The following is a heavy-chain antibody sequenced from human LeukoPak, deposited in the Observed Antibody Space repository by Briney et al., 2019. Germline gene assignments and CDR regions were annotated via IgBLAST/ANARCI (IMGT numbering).Heavy chain of an antibody. Sequence: GGSLRLSCAASGFTFSSYAMSWVRRAPGKGLEWVSAISGSGGSTYYADSAKGRFTISRDNSKNTLYLQMNSLRAEDTAVYYCAKDLSNYDIKYYYYMDVWGKGTTVTVSS. CDR3: AKDLSNYDIKYYYYMDV. D-gene: IGHD3-3*01. V-gene: IGHV3-23*01. J-gene: IGHJ6*03. CDR2: ISGSGGST. CDR1: GFTFSSYA.